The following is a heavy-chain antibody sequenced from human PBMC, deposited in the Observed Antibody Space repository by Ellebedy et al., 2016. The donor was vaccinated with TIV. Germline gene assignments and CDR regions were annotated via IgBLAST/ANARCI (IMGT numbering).Heavy chain of an antibody. D-gene: IGHD3-22*01. CDR3: ARDYYDSSGYSP. Sequence: SVKVSXXASGGTFSSYAISWVRQAPGQGLEWMGGIIPIFGTANYAQKFQGRVTITADESTSTAYMELSSLRSEDTAVYYCARDYYDSSGYSPWGQGTMVTVSS. J-gene: IGHJ3*01. CDR1: GGTFSSYA. CDR2: IIPIFGTA. V-gene: IGHV1-69*13.